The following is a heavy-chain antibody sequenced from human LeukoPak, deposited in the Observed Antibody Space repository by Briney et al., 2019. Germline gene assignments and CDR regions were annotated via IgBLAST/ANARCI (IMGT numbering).Heavy chain of an antibody. J-gene: IGHJ4*02. CDR3: ARDLLGSHTSYSSGAWDY. CDR2: IIPIFDTA. Sequence: ASVKVSCKASGGTFSSYAISWVRQAPGQGLEWMGGIIPIFDTADYAQKFQGRLTITADDSTSTAYMELSSLRDEDTAVYYCARDLLGSHTSYSSGAWDYWGQGTLVTVSS. D-gene: IGHD3-9*01. CDR1: GGTFSSYA. V-gene: IGHV1-69*01.